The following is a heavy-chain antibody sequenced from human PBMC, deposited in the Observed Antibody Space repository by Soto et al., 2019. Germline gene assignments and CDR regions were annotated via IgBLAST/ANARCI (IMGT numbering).Heavy chain of an antibody. CDR1: GYTLINYY. D-gene: IGHD3-9*01. CDR3: ARDVGSGDILVCFYTPFDY. V-gene: IGHV1-46*01. Sequence: QVQLVQSGAEVKKPGATVKVSCMASGYTLINYYIHWVRQAPGQGLEWMGVSDPSGGITGFAENFRARVTMTRVTSTITVYMELHTLRSEATVVYYCARDVGSGDILVCFYTPFDYWGQGTPFIVSA. CDR2: SDPSGGIT. J-gene: IGHJ4*02.